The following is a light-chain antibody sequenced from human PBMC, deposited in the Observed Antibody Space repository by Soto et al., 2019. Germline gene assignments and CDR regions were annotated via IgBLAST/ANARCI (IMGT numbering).Light chain of an antibody. Sequence: SVLTQPASVSGSPGQSITISCTGTSSDVGSYNLVSWYQQHPGKAPKLMIYEDIKRPSGVSNRFSGSKSGNTASLTISGLQAEDEADYYCCSYAGSSTYVFGTGTKVTVL. CDR3: CSYAGSSTYV. CDR1: SSDVGSYNL. V-gene: IGLV2-23*01. CDR2: EDI. J-gene: IGLJ1*01.